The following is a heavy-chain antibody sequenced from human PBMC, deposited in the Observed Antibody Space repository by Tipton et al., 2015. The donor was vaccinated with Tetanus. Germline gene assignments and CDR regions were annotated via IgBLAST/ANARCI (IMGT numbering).Heavy chain of an antibody. J-gene: IGHJ2*01. D-gene: IGHD7-27*01. CDR3: ARRLGPYTGDQIWHFDL. Sequence: QLVQSGAEVKKSGESLKISCKASGCSFTSYWIGWVRQMPGKGLEWMGIIYPGDFEIRYSPSFQGQVTISADKSINTAYLQWSSLKASDTAMYYCARRLGPYTGDQIWHFDLWGRGTMVTVSS. V-gene: IGHV5-51*01. CDR2: IYPGDFEI. CDR1: GCSFTSYW.